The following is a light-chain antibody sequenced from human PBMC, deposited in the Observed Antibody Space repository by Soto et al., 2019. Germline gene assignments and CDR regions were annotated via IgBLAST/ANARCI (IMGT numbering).Light chain of an antibody. V-gene: IGKV3-15*01. CDR3: QQYNDWPPWT. J-gene: IGKJ1*01. CDR2: AAY. CDR1: QSVSSN. Sequence: EIVMTQSPATLSVSPGERATLSCRASQSVSSNLAWYQQKAGQAPRLLIYAAYIRATGVPARFRGSGSGTEFTLTISSLQSEDFAVYYCQQYNDWPPWTFGQGTKVEIK.